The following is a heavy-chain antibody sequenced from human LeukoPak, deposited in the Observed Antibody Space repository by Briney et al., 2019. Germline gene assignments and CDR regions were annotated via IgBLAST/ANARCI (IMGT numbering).Heavy chain of an antibody. J-gene: IGHJ6*03. CDR2: ISSSGSTI. Sequence: WGSLSLSCAASGFTFSDYYMSWIRQAPGKGLEWVSYISSSGSTIYYADSVKGRFTSSRDTAKNSLYLQTNSLRAEDTAVYYWARVSSSSWYSYYYDYYMDVWGKGTTVTVPS. V-gene: IGHV3-11*01. CDR3: ARVSSSSWYSYYYDYYMDV. CDR1: GFTFSDYY. D-gene: IGHD6-13*01.